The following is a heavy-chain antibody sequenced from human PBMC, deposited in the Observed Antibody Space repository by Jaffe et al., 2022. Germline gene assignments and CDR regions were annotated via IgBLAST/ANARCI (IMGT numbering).Heavy chain of an antibody. D-gene: IGHD6-25*01. CDR1: GGTFSSYA. CDR2: IIPIFGTA. V-gene: IGHV1-69*01. J-gene: IGHJ5*02. Sequence: QVQLVQSGAEVKKPGSSVKVSCKASGGTFSSYAISWVRQAPGQGLEWMGGIIPIFGTANYAQKFQGRVTITADESTSTAYMELSSLRSEDTAVYYCARGRIAALFRGDNWFDPWGQGTLVTVSS. CDR3: ARGRIAALFRGDNWFDP.